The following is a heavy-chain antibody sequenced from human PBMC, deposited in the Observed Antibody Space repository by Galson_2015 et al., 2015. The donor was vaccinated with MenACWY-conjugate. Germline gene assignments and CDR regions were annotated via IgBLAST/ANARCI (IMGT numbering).Heavy chain of an antibody. CDR3: ARTPRSYSCYTFEK. Sequence: SLRLSCAASGFTFSDYYMSWIRQAPGKGLEWVAYISSGHIYSNHADSVKGRFTISRDNAKNSLFLQMNSLRAEDTAVYFCARTPRSYSCYTFEKWGQGTLVTVSS. D-gene: IGHD5-12*01. J-gene: IGHJ4*02. CDR2: ISSGHIYS. CDR1: GFTFSDYY. V-gene: IGHV3-11*06.